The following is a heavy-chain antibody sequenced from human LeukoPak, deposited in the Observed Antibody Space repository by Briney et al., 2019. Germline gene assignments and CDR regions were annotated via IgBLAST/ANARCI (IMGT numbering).Heavy chain of an antibody. CDR3: ARDGPAGTLNRFDP. V-gene: IGHV1-2*02. CDR2: INPNSGGT. Sequence: ASVKVSCKASGYTFSGSYIYWVRQAPGQGLEWMGWINPNSGGTNYAQKFQGRVTMTRDTPISTAYMELSRLRSDDTAVYYCARDGPAGTLNRFDPWGQGTLVTVSS. CDR1: GYTFSGSY. D-gene: IGHD1-1*01. J-gene: IGHJ5*02.